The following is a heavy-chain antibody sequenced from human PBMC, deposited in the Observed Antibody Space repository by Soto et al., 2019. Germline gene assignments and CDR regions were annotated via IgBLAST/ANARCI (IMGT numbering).Heavy chain of an antibody. D-gene: IGHD3-10*01. CDR1: GGSISSYY. CDR3: ARGEITMVRGVIIDLNWFDP. V-gene: IGHV4-59*01. CDR2: IYYSGST. Sequence: SDTLSLTCTVSGGSISSYYWSRIRQPPGKGLEWIGYIYYSGSTNYNPSLKSRVTISVDTSKNQFSLKLSSVTAADTAVYYCARGEITMVRGVIIDLNWFDPWGQGTLVTVS. J-gene: IGHJ5*02.